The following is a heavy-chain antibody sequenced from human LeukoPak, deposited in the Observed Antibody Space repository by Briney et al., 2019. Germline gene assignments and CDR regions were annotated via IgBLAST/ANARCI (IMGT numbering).Heavy chain of an antibody. CDR1: GYSISSGYY. V-gene: IGHV4-38-2*01. J-gene: IGHJ3*02. CDR2: IYHSGST. CDR3: ARHHLWFGEFQDAFDI. D-gene: IGHD3-10*01. Sequence: SETLSLTCAVSGYSISSGYYRGWIRQPPGKGLERIGSIYHSGSTYYNPSLKSRVTISVDTSKNQFSLKLSSVTAADTAVYYCARHHLWFGEFQDAFDIWGQGTMVTVSS.